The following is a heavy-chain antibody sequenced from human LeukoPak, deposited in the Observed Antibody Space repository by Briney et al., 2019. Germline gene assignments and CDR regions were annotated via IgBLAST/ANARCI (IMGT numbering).Heavy chain of an antibody. J-gene: IGHJ5*02. D-gene: IGHD2-15*01. V-gene: IGHV4-39*07. CDR3: ARRGRRGVYNWFDP. Sequence: SETLSLTCTVSSGSISSSTYFWGWIRQPPGKGLEWIGIIYYVGNTYYNPSLKGRVTISVDTSKNQFSLKLSSVTAADTAVYYCARRGRRGVYNWFDPWGQGTLVTVSS. CDR2: IYYVGNT. CDR1: SGSISSSTYF.